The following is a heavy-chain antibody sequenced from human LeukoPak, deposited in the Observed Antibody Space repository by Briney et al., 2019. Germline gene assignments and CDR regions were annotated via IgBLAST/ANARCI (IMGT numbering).Heavy chain of an antibody. CDR3: ARDGGSGSYNDY. J-gene: IGHJ4*02. CDR1: GYTFTSYA. CDR2: INAGNGNT. V-gene: IGHV1-3*01. D-gene: IGHD3-10*01. Sequence: GASVKVSCKASGYTFTSYAMHWVRQAPGQRLEWMGWINAGNGNTKYSQKFQGRVTIARDTSASTAYMELSSLRSEDTAVYYCARDGGSGSYNDYWGQGTLVTVSS.